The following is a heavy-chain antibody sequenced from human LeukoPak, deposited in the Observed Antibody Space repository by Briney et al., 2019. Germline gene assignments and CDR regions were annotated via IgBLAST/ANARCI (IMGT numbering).Heavy chain of an antibody. V-gene: IGHV3-23*01. Sequence: GGSLRLSCMVSGFTLSSYEMSWIRQAPGKGLEWVSSIEYGESTTHYADSVRGRFTISRDNSKNTLYLQMNSLRAEDTAVYYCAKAPSASSSWRRYFDYWGQGTLVTVSS. CDR1: GFTLSSYE. D-gene: IGHD6-13*01. CDR3: AKAPSASSSWRRYFDY. CDR2: IEYGESTT. J-gene: IGHJ4*02.